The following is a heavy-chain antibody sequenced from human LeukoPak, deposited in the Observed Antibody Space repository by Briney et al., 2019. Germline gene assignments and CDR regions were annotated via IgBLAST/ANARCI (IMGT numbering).Heavy chain of an antibody. Sequence: GSLRLSCAASGFTFSSYWSWIRQPPGKGLEWIGSLYYNGNNNNNPSFKSRVTISVDTSKNQFSLKLNSVAAADTAVYYCARGNRAAVGTWWFDPWGQGTLVTVSS. CDR3: ARGNRAAVGTWWFDP. D-gene: IGHD6-13*01. V-gene: IGHV4-59*01. CDR1: GFTFSSY. CDR2: LYYNGNN. J-gene: IGHJ5*02.